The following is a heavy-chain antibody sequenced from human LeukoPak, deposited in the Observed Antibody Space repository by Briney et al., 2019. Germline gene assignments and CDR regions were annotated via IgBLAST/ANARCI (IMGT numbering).Heavy chain of an antibody. CDR2: INTNTGNP. J-gene: IGHJ4*02. Sequence: ASVKVSCKAPGGTFSSYAISWVRQAPGQGLEWMGWINTNTGNPTYAQGFTGRFVFSLDTSVSTAYLQISSLKAEDTAVYYCASHPINWGPGLVDYWGQGTLVTVSS. V-gene: IGHV7-4-1*02. CDR3: ASHPINWGPGLVDY. CDR1: GGTFSSYA. D-gene: IGHD7-27*01.